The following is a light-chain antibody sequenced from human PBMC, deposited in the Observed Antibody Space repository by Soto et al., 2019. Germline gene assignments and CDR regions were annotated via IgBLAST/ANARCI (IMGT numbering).Light chain of an antibody. V-gene: IGLV2-8*01. Sequence: QSVLTKPPSASGSPGQSVTISCTGTSSDVGGYNYVSWYQQHPGKAPKLMIYEVSERPSGVPDRFSGSKSGNTASLTVSGLQAEDEADYYCSSYASSNKLLYVFGTGPKVTVL. J-gene: IGLJ1*01. CDR1: SSDVGGYNY. CDR3: SSYASSNKLLYV. CDR2: EVS.